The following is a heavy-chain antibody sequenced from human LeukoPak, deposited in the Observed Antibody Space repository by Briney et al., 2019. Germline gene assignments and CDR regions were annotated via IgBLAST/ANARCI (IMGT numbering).Heavy chain of an antibody. CDR2: ISGRGGST. CDR3: AKGRTNYDILTGYYPFDY. D-gene: IGHD3-9*01. V-gene: IGHV3-23*01. Sequence: PGGSLRLSCAASGFTFSSYAMSWVRQAPGKGLEWVSAISGRGGSTNYADSVKGRFTISRDNSKNTLYLQMNSLRAEDTAVYYCAKGRTNYDILTGYYPFDYWGQGTLVTVSS. CDR1: GFTFSSYA. J-gene: IGHJ4*02.